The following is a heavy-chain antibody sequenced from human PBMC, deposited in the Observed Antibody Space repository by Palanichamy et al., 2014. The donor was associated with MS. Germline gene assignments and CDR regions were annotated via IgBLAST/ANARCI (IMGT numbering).Heavy chain of an antibody. V-gene: IGHV1-18*01. CDR2: ISTSTGNA. Sequence: VQLVQSGTEVQKPGASVKVSCKSFGYTFTTYGVSWVRQAPGQGLEWMGWISTSTGNANYAQKFQGRLTMTTDTSTSTVCMEMRSLRSDDTAVYYCARDWQCTHGGCYDVFDIWGQGTMVTVSS. CDR3: ARDWQCTHGGCYDVFDI. J-gene: IGHJ3*02. D-gene: IGHD2-8*01. CDR1: GYTFTTYG.